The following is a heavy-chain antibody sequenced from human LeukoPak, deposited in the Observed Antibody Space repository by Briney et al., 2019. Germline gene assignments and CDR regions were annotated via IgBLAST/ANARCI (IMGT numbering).Heavy chain of an antibody. J-gene: IGHJ3*02. CDR3: ARTVVPAADDAFDI. V-gene: IGHV4-34*01. Sequence: SETLSLTCAVYGGSFSDYYWNWIRQPPGKGLEWIGSIYYSGSTYYNPSLKSRVTISVDTSKNQFSLKLSSVTAADTAVYYCARTVVPAADDAFDIWGQGTMVTVSS. CDR1: GGSFSDYY. CDR2: IYYSGST. D-gene: IGHD2-2*01.